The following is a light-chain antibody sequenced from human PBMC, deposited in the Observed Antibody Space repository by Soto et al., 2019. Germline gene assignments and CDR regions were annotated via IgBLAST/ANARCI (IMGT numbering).Light chain of an antibody. CDR1: SSDVGAHNY. Sequence: QSALTQPPSASGSPGQSLTISCTGTSSDVGAHNYVSWYQQNPGKAPKLMLYDVNKRPSGVPDRFSGSKSGNTASLTVSGLQAEDEADYCCSSYAGGNNCVFGGGTKVTVL. J-gene: IGLJ3*02. V-gene: IGLV2-8*01. CDR3: SSYAGGNNCV. CDR2: DVN.